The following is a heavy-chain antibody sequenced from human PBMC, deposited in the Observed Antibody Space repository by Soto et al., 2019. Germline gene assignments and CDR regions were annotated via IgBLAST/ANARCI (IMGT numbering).Heavy chain of an antibody. CDR3: ARTPQSGYDFHV. CDR1: GFTFSDHL. J-gene: IGHJ6*02. Sequence: EVQLVESGGGLVQPGASLRLSCVASGFTFSDHLMDWVRQAPGKGLEWVGRIRDKSKSYTTEYAASVKGRFTISRDDSTNSLYLQMNSLKPEDTAVYFCARTPQSGYDFHVWGQGTTVTVSS. D-gene: IGHD3-3*01. CDR2: IRDKSKSYTT. V-gene: IGHV3-72*01.